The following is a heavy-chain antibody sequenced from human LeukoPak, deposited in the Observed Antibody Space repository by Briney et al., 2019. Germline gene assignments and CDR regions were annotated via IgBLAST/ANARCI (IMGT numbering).Heavy chain of an antibody. J-gene: IGHJ6*02. V-gene: IGHV3-30-3*01. D-gene: IGHD6-19*01. CDR3: ARGVAYSSGWYWTGSYYYGMDV. CDR1: GFTFSSYA. CDR2: ISYDGSNK. Sequence: SGGSLRLSCAASGFTFSSYAMHWVRQAPGKGLEWVAVISYDGSNKYYADSVKGRFTISRDNSKNTLYLQMNSLRAEDTAVYYCARGVAYSSGWYWTGSYYYGMDVWGQGTTVTVSS.